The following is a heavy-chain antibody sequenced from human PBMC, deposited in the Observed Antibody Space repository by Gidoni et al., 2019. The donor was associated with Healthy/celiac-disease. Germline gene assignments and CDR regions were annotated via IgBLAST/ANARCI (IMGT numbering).Heavy chain of an antibody. Sequence: ELQLVESGGVFVQPGRSLRLSCAASGFTFADYAMHWVRQAPGKGLEWVSGISGNSGSIGYADSVKGRFTISRDNAKNSLYLQMNSLRAEDTALYYCAKVTFPGWDSGPFDPWGQGTLVTVSS. D-gene: IGHD5-12*01. CDR3: AKVTFPGWDSGPFDP. CDR2: ISGNSGSI. V-gene: IGHV3-9*01. J-gene: IGHJ5*02. CDR1: GFTFADYA.